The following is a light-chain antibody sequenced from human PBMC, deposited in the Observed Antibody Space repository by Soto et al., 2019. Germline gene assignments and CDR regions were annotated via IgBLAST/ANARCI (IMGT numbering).Light chain of an antibody. CDR1: SSDVGDNNY. J-gene: IGLJ1*01. CDR2: DVT. CDR3: SSSTSSSTLDV. V-gene: IGLV2-14*01. Sequence: QSALTQPASVSGSPGQSITISCTGTSSDVGDNNYVSWYQQHPGKAPKLMIYDVTHRPSGISNRFSGSKSGNTASLTISGLQAEDEADYYCSSSTSSSTLDVFGTGTKLTVL.